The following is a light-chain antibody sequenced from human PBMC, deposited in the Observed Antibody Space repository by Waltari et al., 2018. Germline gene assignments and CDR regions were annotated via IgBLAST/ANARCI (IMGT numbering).Light chain of an antibody. Sequence: SYELTQPPSLSVFPGQTARISCSGDAFTKKYGFWYQQRPGQAPVLVIYKDSERPSGTPERFSGSRSGTTVTLTISGVQAEDEGDYYCLSADSTSTYGVFGGGTKVTVL. CDR2: KDS. CDR3: LSADSTSTYGV. V-gene: IGLV3-25*03. J-gene: IGLJ3*02. CDR1: AFTKKY.